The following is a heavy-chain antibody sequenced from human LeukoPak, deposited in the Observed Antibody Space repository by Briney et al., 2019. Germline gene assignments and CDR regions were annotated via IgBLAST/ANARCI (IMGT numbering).Heavy chain of an antibody. V-gene: IGHV3-21*06. J-gene: IGHJ4*02. D-gene: IGHD2-21*02. CDR2: VDGLSETI. Sequence: GGSLRLSCAASGFTFSSYWMHWVRQAPGKGLVWVSAVDGLSETIYYADSVKGRFTISRDNAKNSLSLHMTNLRVEDTAIYYCARDVTARNYFDSWGQGTLVTVSS. CDR1: GFTFSSYW. CDR3: ARDVTARNYFDS.